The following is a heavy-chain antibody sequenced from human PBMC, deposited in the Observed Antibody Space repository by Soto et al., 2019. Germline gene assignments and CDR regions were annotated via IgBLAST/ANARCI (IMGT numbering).Heavy chain of an antibody. CDR3: ARQGRPDDYHYGMDV. CDR2: NYPVDSDT. CDR1: GYSFSSYW. V-gene: IGHV5-51*01. J-gene: IGHJ6*02. Sequence: GESLQTSCKGSGYSFSSYWIGWVRQMPGKGLEWMGINYPVDSDTRYSPSFQGQVTISADKSISTAYLQWSSLKASDTVRYFCARQGRPDDYHYGMDVWGQGTTVTVSS.